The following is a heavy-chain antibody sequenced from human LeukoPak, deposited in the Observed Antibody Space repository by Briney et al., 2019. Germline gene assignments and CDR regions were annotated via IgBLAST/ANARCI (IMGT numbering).Heavy chain of an antibody. Sequence: PSETLSLTCIVSSGSISSTNYYWGWIRQPPGKGLEWIGTVYYSGSTYYNPSLESRVSISADTSKNQFSLSLSSVTAADTAVYYCARRGRWSSGAYWGQGALVTV. D-gene: IGHD5-24*01. CDR2: VYYSGST. CDR1: SGSISSTNYY. V-gene: IGHV4-39*01. CDR3: ARRGRWSSGAY. J-gene: IGHJ4*02.